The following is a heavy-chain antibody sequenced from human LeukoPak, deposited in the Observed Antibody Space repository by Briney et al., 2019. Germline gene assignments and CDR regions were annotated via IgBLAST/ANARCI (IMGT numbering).Heavy chain of an antibody. CDR3: AKGRWGAVAGVIDY. J-gene: IGHJ4*02. D-gene: IGHD6-19*01. Sequence: GGSLRLSCAASGFTVSSNYMSWVRQAPGKGLEWVSAISGSGGSTYYADSVKGRFTISRDNSKNTLYLQMNSLRAEDTAVYYCAKGRWGAVAGVIDYWGQGTLVTVSS. CDR2: ISGSGGST. V-gene: IGHV3-23*01. CDR1: GFTVSSNY.